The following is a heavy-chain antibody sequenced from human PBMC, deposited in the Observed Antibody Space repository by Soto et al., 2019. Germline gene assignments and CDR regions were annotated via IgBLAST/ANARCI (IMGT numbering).Heavy chain of an antibody. Sequence: QVQLQQWGAGLLKPSETLSLTCAVYGGSFSGYYWCWIRQPPGKGLEWLGEINHSGSTNYNPSLKSRVTISVDTSKNQFSLKLSSVTAAETAVYYCAREGRLGYWGQGTLVTVSS. D-gene: IGHD1-1*01. J-gene: IGHJ4*02. CDR1: GGSFSGYY. CDR3: AREGRLGY. CDR2: INHSGST. V-gene: IGHV4-34*01.